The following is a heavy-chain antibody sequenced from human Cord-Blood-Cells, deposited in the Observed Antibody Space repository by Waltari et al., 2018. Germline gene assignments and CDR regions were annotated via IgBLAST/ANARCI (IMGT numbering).Heavy chain of an antibody. J-gene: IGHJ6*02. D-gene: IGHD5-12*01. CDR1: GYTFTCYY. V-gene: IGHV1-2*06. CDR2: SNPNSGST. CDR3: YVDIVAPRGYYYGMDV. Sequence: QVQLVQSGAEVKKPGASVKVSCKASGYTFTCYYMHWVRQAPGQGLEWMGLSNPNSGSTNNAQKVKGRVPMTRDTSINTAYMGQGRLRSDDTAVYYCYVDIVAPRGYYYGMDVWGQGTTVTVSS.